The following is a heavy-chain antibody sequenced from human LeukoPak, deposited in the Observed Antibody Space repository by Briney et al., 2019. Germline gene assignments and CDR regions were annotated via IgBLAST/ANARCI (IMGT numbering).Heavy chain of an antibody. CDR1: GDSINSLDL. V-gene: IGHV4-4*02. CDR3: AGLVGRYSSGLYYYYFDY. CDR2: MYLSGTT. J-gene: IGHJ4*02. D-gene: IGHD3-22*01. Sequence: SGTLSLTCTVSGDSINSLDLWSWVRQPPGKGLEWIGEMYLSGTTHSNPSVKSRVTISIDKYKNQFFLNLSSVTAADTAVYYCAGLVGRYSSGLYYYYFDYWGQGTLVTVSS.